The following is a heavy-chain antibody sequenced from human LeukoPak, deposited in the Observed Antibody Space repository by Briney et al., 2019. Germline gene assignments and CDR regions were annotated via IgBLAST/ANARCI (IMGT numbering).Heavy chain of an antibody. J-gene: IGHJ4*02. D-gene: IGHD1-1*01. Sequence: GGSLRLSCAASGFTFSTYWMTWVRQAPGKGPEWVANIKEDGSATYYVDSVKGRFTISRDNAKKSLYLQMNSLRTEDTAVYYCARDSPGYLAYDSWGQGTLVTVSS. CDR2: IKEDGSAT. CDR3: ARDSPGYLAYDS. V-gene: IGHV3-7*04. CDR1: GFTFSTYW.